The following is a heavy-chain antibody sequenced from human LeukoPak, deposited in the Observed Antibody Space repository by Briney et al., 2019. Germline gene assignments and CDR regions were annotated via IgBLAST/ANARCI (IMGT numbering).Heavy chain of an antibody. V-gene: IGHV4-34*01. D-gene: IGHD2-2*01. CDR3: ARGRYCSSTSYSSPIYYYMDV. CDR1: GGSFSGYY. Sequence: SETLSLTCAVYGGSFSGYYWSWIRQPPGKGLEWIGEINHSGSTNYNPSLKSRVTISVDTSKNQFSLKLSSVTAADTAVYYCARGRYCSSTSYSSPIYYYMDVWGKGTTVTVSS. J-gene: IGHJ6*03. CDR2: INHSGST.